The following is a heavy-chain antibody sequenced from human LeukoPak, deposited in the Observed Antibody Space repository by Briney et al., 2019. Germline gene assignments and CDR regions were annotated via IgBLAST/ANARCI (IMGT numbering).Heavy chain of an antibody. J-gene: IGHJ4*02. CDR1: GFDFSTYY. CDR2: ISSSSSNI. D-gene: IGHD2-15*01. CDR3: ARDHSFRWHTFDY. V-gene: IGHV3-21*01. Sequence: GGSLRLSCAASGFDFSTYYLNWVRHAPGKGLEWVSSISSSSSNIFYSDLVKGRFTISRDNAKNSLYLQMNSLRAEDTAVYYCARDHSFRWHTFDYWGQGTLVTVSS.